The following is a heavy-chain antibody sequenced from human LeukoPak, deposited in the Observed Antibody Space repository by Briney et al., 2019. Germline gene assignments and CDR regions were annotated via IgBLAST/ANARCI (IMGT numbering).Heavy chain of an antibody. J-gene: IGHJ4*02. CDR3: ARDSGGGNLDY. V-gene: IGHV3-21*01. CDR2: ISSSSSYI. D-gene: IGHD4-23*01. CDR1: GFTFSSYS. Sequence: PGGSLRLSCAASGFTFSSYSMNWVRQAPGKGLEWVSFISSSSSYIYYVDSGKGRFTISRDNAKNSLHLQMNSLRAEDTAVYYCARDSGGGNLDYWGQGTLVIVSS.